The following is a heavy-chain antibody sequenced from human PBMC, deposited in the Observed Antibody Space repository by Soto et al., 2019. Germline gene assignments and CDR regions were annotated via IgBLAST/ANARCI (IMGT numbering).Heavy chain of an antibody. Sequence: GGSLRLSCAASGFTFSSYGMHWVRQAPGKGLEWVAVIWYDGSNKYYADSVKGRFTISRDNSKNTLYLQMNSLRAEDTAVYYCARDDRIAAAVDWGQGTLVTVSS. CDR3: ARDDRIAAAVD. J-gene: IGHJ4*02. CDR1: GFTFSSYG. V-gene: IGHV3-33*01. D-gene: IGHD6-13*01. CDR2: IWYDGSNK.